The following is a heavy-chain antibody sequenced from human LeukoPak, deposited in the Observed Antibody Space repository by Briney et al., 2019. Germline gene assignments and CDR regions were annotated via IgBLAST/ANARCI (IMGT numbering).Heavy chain of an antibody. CDR3: ARDLSGVTGYTYGRGIDY. V-gene: IGHV4-34*01. Sequence: SETLSLTCAVYGGSFSGYYWSWIRQPPGGGLEWIGEINHSGSTNYNPSLKSRVTISVDTSKNQFSLKLSSVTAADTAVYYCARDLSGVTGYTYGRGIDYWGQGTLVTVSS. CDR1: GGSFSGYY. D-gene: IGHD5-18*01. J-gene: IGHJ4*02. CDR2: INHSGST.